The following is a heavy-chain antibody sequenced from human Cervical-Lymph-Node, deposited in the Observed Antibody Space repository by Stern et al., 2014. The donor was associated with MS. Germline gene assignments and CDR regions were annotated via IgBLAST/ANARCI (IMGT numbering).Heavy chain of an antibody. V-gene: IGHV4-34*01. CDR2: SDHRGST. CDR1: GASSRGYY. D-gene: IGHD4-17*01. J-gene: IGHJ4*02. Sequence: QVQLQQWGAGLLKPSETLSLTCAVHGASSRGYYWSWFRPALGTGLEWIGESDHRGSTPYNPSLESRVAISMDASKTEFSLDLGSVTVADTAVYFCAYMTSVTSAFKYWGQGTLVSVSS. CDR3: AYMTSVTSAFKY.